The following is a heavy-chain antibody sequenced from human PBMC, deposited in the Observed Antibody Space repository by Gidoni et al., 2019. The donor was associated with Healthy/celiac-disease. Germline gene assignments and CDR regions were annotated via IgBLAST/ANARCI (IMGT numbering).Heavy chain of an antibody. CDR3: ARDHQDSSGYSYDAFDI. Sequence: QVQLQESGPGLVKPSQTLSLTCTVSGGSISSGGYYWSWIRQHPGKGLEWIGYIYYSGSTYYNPSLKSRVTISVDTSKNQFSLKLSSVTAADTAVYYCARDHQDSSGYSYDAFDIWGQGTMVTVSS. CDR1: GGSISSGGYY. J-gene: IGHJ3*02. CDR2: IYYSGST. D-gene: IGHD3-22*01. V-gene: IGHV4-31*03.